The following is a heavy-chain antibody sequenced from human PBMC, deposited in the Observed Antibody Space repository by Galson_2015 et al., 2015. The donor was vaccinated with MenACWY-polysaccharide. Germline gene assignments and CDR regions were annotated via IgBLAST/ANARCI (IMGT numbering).Heavy chain of an antibody. CDR2: VGGTGDGT. J-gene: IGHJ1*01. CDR1: NITLRTYA. V-gene: IGHV3-23*01. CDR3: AKEAIARIVRTPLLVPLQR. Sequence: SLRLSCAVSNITLRTYAISWVRQPPGQGLEWVSSVGGTGDGTYYADSVRGRFTISRDNSTNTLYLELNSLRAEDTAIYYCAKEAIARIVRTPLLVPLQRWGQGTLVAVSS. D-gene: IGHD6-13*01.